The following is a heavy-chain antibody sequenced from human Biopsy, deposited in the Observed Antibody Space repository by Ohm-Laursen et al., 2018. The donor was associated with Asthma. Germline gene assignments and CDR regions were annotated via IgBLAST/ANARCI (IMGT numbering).Heavy chain of an antibody. J-gene: IGHJ4*02. CDR3: ARAQDYYDSRGYYRSFDY. Sequence: TLSLTCTVSYGSITSGGYYWTWIRQHPGRGLERIGFIYYSGSTYYNPSLKSRVSISIDMSKNQFSLKLSSVNAADTAVYYCARAQDYYDSRGYYRSFDYWGQGTLVTVSS. CDR2: IYYSGST. CDR1: YGSITSGGYY. D-gene: IGHD3-22*01. V-gene: IGHV4-31*03.